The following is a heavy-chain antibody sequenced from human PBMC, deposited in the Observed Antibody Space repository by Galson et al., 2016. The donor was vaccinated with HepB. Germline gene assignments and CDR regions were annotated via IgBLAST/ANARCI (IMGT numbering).Heavy chain of an antibody. V-gene: IGHV4-4*02. Sequence: ETLSLTCDVSGDSISSSHWWGWVRQPPGKGLEWIGEIYHIGSTNYNPSLKSRLTLSVDKSKNHFSLNLSSVTAADTAVYYCTRDLGDGYGLDVWGQGATVSVSS. D-gene: IGHD3-16*01. CDR3: TRDLGDGYGLDV. J-gene: IGHJ6*02. CDR2: IYHIGST. CDR1: GDSISSSHW.